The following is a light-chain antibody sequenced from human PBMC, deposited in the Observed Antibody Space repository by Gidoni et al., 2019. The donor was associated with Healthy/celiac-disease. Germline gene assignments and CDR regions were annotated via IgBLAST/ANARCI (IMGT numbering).Light chain of an antibody. CDR3: QKYNSALENT. CDR1: QGISNY. CDR2: AAT. V-gene: IGKV1-27*01. J-gene: IGKJ3*01. Sequence: DIQMTQSPSSLSASVGDRVTTTCRASQGISNYLAWYQQKPGKVPKLLIYAATTLQSGVPSRFSGSGSGTDFTLTISSLQPEDVATYYCQKYNSALENTFGPGTKVDIK.